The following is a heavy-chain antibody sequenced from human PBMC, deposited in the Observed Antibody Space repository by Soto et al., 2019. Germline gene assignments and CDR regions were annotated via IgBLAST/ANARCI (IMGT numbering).Heavy chain of an antibody. V-gene: IGHV3-48*01. Sequence: EVQLVESGGGLVQPGGSLRLSCAASGFTFSSYSMNWVRQAPGKGLEWVSYISSSSSTIYYADSVKGRFTISRDNAKNSLYLQMNSLRAEDTAVYYCARDRRGVGPPLDWFDPWGQGTLVTVSS. D-gene: IGHD3-16*01. CDR3: ARDRRGVGPPLDWFDP. CDR1: GFTFSSYS. CDR2: ISSSSSTI. J-gene: IGHJ5*02.